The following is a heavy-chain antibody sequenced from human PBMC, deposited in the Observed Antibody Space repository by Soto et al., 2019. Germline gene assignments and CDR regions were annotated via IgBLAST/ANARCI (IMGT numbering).Heavy chain of an antibody. CDR2: ISTYNGNT. Sequence: QVQLVQSGAEVKKPGASVKVSCKASGYTFTSYGISWVRQAPGQGPEWMGRISTYNGNTNYAEKLQGRVTMTTDTSTNTAYMELRSLRYDDTAVYYCARDPGYSTTWHQAFDIWGQGTMLTVSS. V-gene: IGHV1-18*01. J-gene: IGHJ3*02. CDR1: GYTFTSYG. D-gene: IGHD6-13*01. CDR3: ARDPGYSTTWHQAFDI.